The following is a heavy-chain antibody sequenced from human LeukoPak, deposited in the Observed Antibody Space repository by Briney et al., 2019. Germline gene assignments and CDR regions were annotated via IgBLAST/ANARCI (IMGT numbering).Heavy chain of an antibody. CDR2: IFSDGNNR. V-gene: IGHV3-30-3*01. Sequence: GGSLRLSCAASGFDFSTYAMNWVRQAPGKGLEWVSSIFSDGNNRHHADSVKGRFTISRDNSENTLYLQMNSLRPEDTAIYYCARDSLRGDYESPTGYWGQGTLVSVSS. J-gene: IGHJ4*02. D-gene: IGHD4-17*01. CDR1: GFDFSTYA. CDR3: ARDSLRGDYESPTGY.